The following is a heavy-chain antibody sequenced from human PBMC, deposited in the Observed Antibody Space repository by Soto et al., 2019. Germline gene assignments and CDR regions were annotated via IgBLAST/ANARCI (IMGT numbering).Heavy chain of an antibody. V-gene: IGHV3-23*01. Sequence: EVQLLESGGGLVQPGGSLRLSCAASGFTFSAYAMGWVRQAPGKGLEWVSTIHGGGGATHYADSEKGRFTISRDESKNTLYAQMNSLRAEDTAVYYCAKFESHPVEYWYLDFWGRGTLVTVSS. CDR2: IHGGGGAT. D-gene: IGHD1-1*01. CDR1: GFTFSAYA. CDR3: AKFESHPVEYWYLDF. J-gene: IGHJ2*01.